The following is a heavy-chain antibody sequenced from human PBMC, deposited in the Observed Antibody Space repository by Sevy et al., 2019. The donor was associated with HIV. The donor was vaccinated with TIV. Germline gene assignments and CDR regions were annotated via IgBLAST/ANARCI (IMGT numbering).Heavy chain of an antibody. CDR3: VRDGGDIVATIYYFGY. V-gene: IGHV6-1*01. Sequence: SQTLSLTCAISGDSVSSNNAAWNWISQSPSRGLEWLGRTYYRSKWYNDYAVSVKSRITINPDTSKNQFALQLNSVTPEDSAVYYCVRDGGDIVATIYYFGYLGQGTLVTVSS. D-gene: IGHD5-12*01. CDR2: TYYRSKWYN. J-gene: IGHJ4*02. CDR1: GDSVSSNNAA.